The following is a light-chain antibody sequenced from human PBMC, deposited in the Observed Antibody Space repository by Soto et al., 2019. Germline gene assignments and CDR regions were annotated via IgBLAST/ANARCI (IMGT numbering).Light chain of an antibody. V-gene: IGKV3-20*01. CDR2: GAS. CDR1: QSVSNSY. Sequence: EIVLTQSPGTLSLSPGERATLSCRASQSVSNSYLTWYQQKPGQAPRLLIYGASNMATGIPDRFSGSGSGTDFTLTISRLEPEDFAMYYCQQYGGSPPFTFGPGTKVDIK. J-gene: IGKJ3*01. CDR3: QQYGGSPPFT.